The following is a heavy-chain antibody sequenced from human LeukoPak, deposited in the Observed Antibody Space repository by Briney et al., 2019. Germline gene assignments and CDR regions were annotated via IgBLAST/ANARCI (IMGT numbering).Heavy chain of an antibody. V-gene: IGHV4-59*08. D-gene: IGHD5-24*01. Sequence: SETLSLTCTVSGGSISSYYWSWIRQPPVKGLEWIGYIYYSGSTNYNPSLKSRVTISVDTSKNQFSLKLSSVTAADTAVYYCASSRDGYYYFDYWGQGTLVTVSS. CDR1: GGSISSYY. CDR3: ASSRDGYYYFDY. J-gene: IGHJ4*02. CDR2: IYYSGST.